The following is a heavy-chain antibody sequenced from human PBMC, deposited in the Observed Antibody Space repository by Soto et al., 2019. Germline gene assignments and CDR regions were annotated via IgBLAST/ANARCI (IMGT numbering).Heavy chain of an antibody. D-gene: IGHD1-1*01. J-gene: IGHJ4*02. CDR2: IFYSGTT. CDR1: GGSISSGGYF. Sequence: QVQLQESGPGLVKPSQTLSLTCTVSGGSISSGGYFWSWIRQPPGKGLEWIGNIFYSGTTYYNPSRKSQVTISVDTSKNQFSLKLSSVTAADSAVYFCARGVLYWGQGTLVTVSS. V-gene: IGHV4-31*01. CDR3: ARGVLY.